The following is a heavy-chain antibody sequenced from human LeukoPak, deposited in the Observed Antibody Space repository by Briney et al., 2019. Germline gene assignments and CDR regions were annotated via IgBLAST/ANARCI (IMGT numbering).Heavy chain of an antibody. CDR1: GGTFSSYA. J-gene: IGHJ6*03. CDR3: AISSGYNYYYMDV. CDR2: IIPIFGTA. D-gene: IGHD3-22*01. Sequence: RRASVKVSCKASGGTFSSYAISWVRQAPGQGLEWMGGIIPIFGTAIYAQKFQGRVTMTEDTSTDTAYMELSSLRSEDTAVYYCAISSGYNYYYMDVWGKGTTVTISS. V-gene: IGHV1-69*06.